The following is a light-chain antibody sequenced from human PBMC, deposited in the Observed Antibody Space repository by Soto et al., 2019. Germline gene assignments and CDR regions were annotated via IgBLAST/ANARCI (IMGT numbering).Light chain of an antibody. CDR2: DAS. J-gene: IGKJ1*01. CDR1: QSVSSY. CDR3: QQRSNWSWT. V-gene: IGKV3-11*01. Sequence: EIVLTQSPATLSLSPGERATLSCRASQSVSSYLAWYQQKPGQAPRLLIYDASNRATGIPARFSGSGSGTDFTLDISRLEPEDFAVYYCQQRSNWSWTFGQGTKVEIK.